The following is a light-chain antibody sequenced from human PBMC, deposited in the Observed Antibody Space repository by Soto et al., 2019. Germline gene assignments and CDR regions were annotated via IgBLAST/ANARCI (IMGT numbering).Light chain of an antibody. J-gene: IGKJ1*01. CDR2: GAS. CDR3: QQYNNWPPDRT. Sequence: EIVMTQSPATLSVSPGERATLFCMDSQCVSSNLAWYQQKPGQAPRLLIYGASTRATGIPARFSGSGSGTEFTLTISSLQSEDFAIYFCQQYNNWPPDRTFGQGTKVEIK. V-gene: IGKV3-15*01. CDR1: QCVSSN.